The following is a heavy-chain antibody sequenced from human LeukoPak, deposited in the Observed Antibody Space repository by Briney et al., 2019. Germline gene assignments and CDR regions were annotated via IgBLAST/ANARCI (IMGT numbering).Heavy chain of an antibody. CDR1: GFTFTSYD. CDR2: INPNSGGT. CDR3: ASHYYDSSGYNI. Sequence: ASVKVSCKASGFTFTSYDINWVRQAPGQGLEWMGWINPNSGGTNYAQKFQGRVTMTRDTSISTAYMELSRLRSDDTAVYYCASHYYDSSGYNIWGQGTMVTVSS. D-gene: IGHD3-22*01. V-gene: IGHV1-2*02. J-gene: IGHJ3*02.